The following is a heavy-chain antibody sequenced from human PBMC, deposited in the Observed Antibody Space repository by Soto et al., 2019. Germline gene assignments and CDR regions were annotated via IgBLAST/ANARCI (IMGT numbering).Heavy chain of an antibody. CDR1: GFTFSSYA. CDR3: AKDHTFMVRGMIDY. Sequence: EVQLLESGGGLVQPGGSLRLSCAASGFTFSSYAMSWVRQAPGKGLEWVSAISGSGGSTYYADSVKGRFTISRDNSKNTLYQQMNSLRAEDTAVYYCAKDHTFMVRGMIDYWGQGTLVTVSS. V-gene: IGHV3-23*01. CDR2: ISGSGGST. J-gene: IGHJ4*02. D-gene: IGHD3-10*01.